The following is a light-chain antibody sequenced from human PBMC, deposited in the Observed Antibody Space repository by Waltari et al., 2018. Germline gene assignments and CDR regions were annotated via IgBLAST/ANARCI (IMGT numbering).Light chain of an antibody. CDR1: QCVSSY. J-gene: IGKJ4*01. V-gene: IGKV3-11*01. CDR2: DAS. Sequence: EIVLTQSSATLSLSPGERATLSCRASQCVSSYLAWYQQKSGQAPRLPIYDASNRATGIPARCSGGGSGTDFTLTISSLEPEDFAVYYCQQRSDWLLTFGGGTKVEIK. CDR3: QQRSDWLLT.